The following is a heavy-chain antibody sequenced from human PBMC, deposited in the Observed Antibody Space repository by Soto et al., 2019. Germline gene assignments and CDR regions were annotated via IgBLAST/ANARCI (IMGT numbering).Heavy chain of an antibody. Sequence: SVKFSCKASGGTFSSYAISWVRQAHGQGLEWMGGIIPIFGTANYAQKFQGRVTITADKSTSTAYMELSSLRSEDTAVYYCARGAGYEWNGIDPWGQGTLVTVSS. V-gene: IGHV1-69*06. CDR1: GGTFSSYA. CDR2: IIPIFGTA. CDR3: ARGAGYEWNGIDP. J-gene: IGHJ5*02. D-gene: IGHD5-12*01.